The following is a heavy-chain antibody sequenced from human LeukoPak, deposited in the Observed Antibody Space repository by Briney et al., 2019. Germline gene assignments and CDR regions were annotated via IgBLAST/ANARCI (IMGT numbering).Heavy chain of an antibody. V-gene: IGHV4-59*11. J-gene: IGHJ3*02. Sequence: SETLSLTCTVSGGSISSHYWSWIRQPPGKGLEWIGYIYYSGSTNYNPSLKSRVTISVDTSKNQFSLKLSSVTAADTAVYYCARLTYYDFWSGPRHAFDIWGQGTMVTVSS. CDR3: ARLTYYDFWSGPRHAFDI. D-gene: IGHD3-3*01. CDR1: GGSISSHY. CDR2: IYYSGST.